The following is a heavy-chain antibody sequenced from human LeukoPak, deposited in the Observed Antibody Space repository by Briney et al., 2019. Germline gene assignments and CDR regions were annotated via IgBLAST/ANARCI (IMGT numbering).Heavy chain of an antibody. CDR1: GGSISSYY. D-gene: IGHD1-1*01. CDR3: ARRTTGTGPFDY. CDR2: IYYRGST. V-gene: IGHV4-59*08. Sequence: PSETLSLTCTVSGGSISSYYWSWIRQPPGKGLEWIAYIYYRGSTNYNPSLKSRVTISVDTSKNQFSLKLSSVTAADTAVYYWARRTTGTGPFDYWGQGTLVTVSS. J-gene: IGHJ4*02.